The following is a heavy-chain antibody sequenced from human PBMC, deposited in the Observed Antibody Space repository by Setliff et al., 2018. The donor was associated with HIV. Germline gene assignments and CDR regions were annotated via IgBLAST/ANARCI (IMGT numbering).Heavy chain of an antibody. D-gene: IGHD2-8*02. CDR1: GVSISDHY. J-gene: IGHJ4*02. CDR2: IYSSGTT. Sequence: SETLSLTCFVSGVSISDHYWGWNRQPPGKGLEWIGYIYSSGTTQYNPSVESRVTMSLDTSRDQFSLNLRSVTAADTAVYFCARLIHTGLLYFDFWGLGTLVTVSS. CDR3: ARLIHTGLLYFDF. V-gene: IGHV4-4*09.